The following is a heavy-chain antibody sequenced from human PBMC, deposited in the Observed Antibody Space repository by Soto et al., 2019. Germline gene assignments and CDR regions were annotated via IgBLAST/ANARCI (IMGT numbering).Heavy chain of an antibody. J-gene: IGHJ4*02. CDR3: ARGFGRSHFDY. Sequence: SETLSLTCAVSGGSISSRDSYWGWIRQPPGKGLEWIGSFHYSGSTYYNPSLKSRVTISVDTSKNQLSLRVTSVTAADTAVYYCARGFGRSHFDYWGQGTLVTVSS. CDR2: FHYSGST. V-gene: IGHV4-39*01. D-gene: IGHD3-16*01. CDR1: GGSISSRDSY.